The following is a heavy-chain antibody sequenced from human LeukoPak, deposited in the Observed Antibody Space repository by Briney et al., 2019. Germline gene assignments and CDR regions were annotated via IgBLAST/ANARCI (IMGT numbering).Heavy chain of an antibody. V-gene: IGHV3-48*03. D-gene: IGHD3-22*01. CDR2: ISSSGSTI. J-gene: IGHJ4*02. CDR3: ARVGDYYDSSGYLL. CDR1: GFTFSSYE. Sequence: SLRLSCAASGFTFSSYEMNWVRQAPGKGLEWVSYISSSGSTIYYADSVKGRFTISRDNAKNSLYLQMNSLRAEDTAVYYCARVGDYYDSSGYLLWGQGTLVTVSS.